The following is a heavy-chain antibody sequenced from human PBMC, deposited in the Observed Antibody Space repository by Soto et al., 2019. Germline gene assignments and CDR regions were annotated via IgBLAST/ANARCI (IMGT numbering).Heavy chain of an antibody. CDR1: DGSISTYY. CDR3: ARGRGSGSYLSWFDP. J-gene: IGHJ5*02. Sequence: PXGTLSLTCTVSDGSISTYYWSWIRQPPGKGLEWIGCIYYSGSTNYNPSLKSRITISVDTSENQFSLKLSSVTAADTAVYYCARGRGSGSYLSWFDPWGQGTLVTVSS. V-gene: IGHV4-59*01. D-gene: IGHD1-26*01. CDR2: IYYSGST.